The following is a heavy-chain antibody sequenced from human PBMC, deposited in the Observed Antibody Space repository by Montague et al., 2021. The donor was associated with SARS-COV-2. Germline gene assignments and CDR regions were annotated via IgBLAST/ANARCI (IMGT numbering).Heavy chain of an antibody. D-gene: IGHD2-2*01. CDR2: INHSRTA. CDR3: AKEREVVRAARTLVAFDL. V-gene: IGHV4-34*01. J-gene: IGHJ3*01. Sequence: SETLSLTCAVYGGSFSVYYWSWLRQSPRSGLEWIADINHSRTANYNPSLKSRVSISVDTSKNQFTLKLTPVTAADTAMYYCAKEREVVRAARTLVAFDLWGQGTMVTVSS. CDR1: GGSFSVYY.